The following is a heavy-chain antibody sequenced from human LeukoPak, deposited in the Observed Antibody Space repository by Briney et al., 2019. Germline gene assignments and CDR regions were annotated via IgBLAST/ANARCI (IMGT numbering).Heavy chain of an antibody. V-gene: IGHV1-69*06. D-gene: IGHD3-9*01. J-gene: IGHJ6*04. CDR1: GGTFSSYA. CDR3: ASGSLRYFDWLLPPGYYYYGMDV. Sequence: GASVKVSCKASGGTFSSYAISWVRQAPGQGLEWMGGIIPIFGTANYAQKFQGRVTITADKSTSTAYMELSSLRSEDTAVYYCASGSLRYFDWLLPPGYYYYGMDVWGKGTMVTVSS. CDR2: IIPIFGTA.